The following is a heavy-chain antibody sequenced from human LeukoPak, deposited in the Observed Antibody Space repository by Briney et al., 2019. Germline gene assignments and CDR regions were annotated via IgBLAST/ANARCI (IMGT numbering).Heavy chain of an antibody. J-gene: IGHJ6*02. D-gene: IGHD3-3*01. CDR1: GFTFSSYA. CDR2: ISGSGGST. V-gene: IGHV3-23*01. Sequence: AGGSLRLSCAASGFTFSSYAMSWVRQAPGKGLEWVSAISGSGGSTYYADSVKGRFTISRDNSKNTLYLQMNSLRAEDTAVYYYAKKTYYDFWSGYPTGMDVWGQGTTVTVSS. CDR3: AKKTYYDFWSGYPTGMDV.